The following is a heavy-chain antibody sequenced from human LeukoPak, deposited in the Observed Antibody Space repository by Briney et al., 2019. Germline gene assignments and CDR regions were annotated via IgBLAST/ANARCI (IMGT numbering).Heavy chain of an antibody. V-gene: IGHV3-74*01. J-gene: IGHJ4*02. CDR2: NNGDGSTT. CDR1: GFSLSGYW. D-gene: IGHD4-11*01. Sequence: GGSLRLSCVASGFSLSGYWMYWVRQAPGKGLMYISRNNGDGSTTNYADVVKGRFTMSRDNVKNTLYLQMNSLRAEDTAVYYCARSGGLQKFDYWGQGTLVTVSS. CDR3: ARSGGLQKFDY.